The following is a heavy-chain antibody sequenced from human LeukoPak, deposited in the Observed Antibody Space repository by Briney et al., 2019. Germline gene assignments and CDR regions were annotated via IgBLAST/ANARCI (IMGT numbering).Heavy chain of an antibody. CDR1: GGSFSGYY. J-gene: IGHJ4*02. CDR3: ARVPRYCSGGSCYVFDY. CDR2: INHSGST. V-gene: IGHV4-34*01. D-gene: IGHD2-15*01. Sequence: PSETLSLTCAVYGGSFSGYYWSWIRQPPGKGLEWIGEINHSGSTNYNPSLKSRVTISVDTSKNQFSLKLSSVTAADTAVYYCARVPRYCSGGSCYVFDYWGQGTLVTVSS.